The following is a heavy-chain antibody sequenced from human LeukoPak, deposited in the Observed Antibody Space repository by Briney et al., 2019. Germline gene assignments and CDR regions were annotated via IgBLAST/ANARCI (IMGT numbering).Heavy chain of an antibody. V-gene: IGHV6-1*01. Sequence: SQTLSLTCVISGDSVSSNSAAWDWIRQSPSRGLEWLGRTYYRSKWYNDYAVSVKSRITINPDTSKNQFSLQLNSVTPEDSAIYYCARGTSGWYSHFDSWGQGTLVTVSS. CDR2: TYYRSKWYN. CDR3: ARGTSGWYSHFDS. CDR1: GDSVSSNSAA. J-gene: IGHJ4*02. D-gene: IGHD6-19*01.